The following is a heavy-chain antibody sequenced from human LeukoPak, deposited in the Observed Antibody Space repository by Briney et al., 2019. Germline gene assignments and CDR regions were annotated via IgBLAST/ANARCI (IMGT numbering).Heavy chain of an antibody. CDR2: ISGSGGDT. CDR1: GLTFINFG. D-gene: IGHD6-19*01. J-gene: IGHJ4*02. CDR3: ARILDSAWGELGY. Sequence: PGGSLRLSCAASGLTFINFGMSWVRQAPGKGLEWISSISGSGGDTYYADSVKGRFTISRDNSKNTLYLQMNSLRAEDTAVYYCARILDSAWGELGYWGQGTLVTVSS. V-gene: IGHV3-23*01.